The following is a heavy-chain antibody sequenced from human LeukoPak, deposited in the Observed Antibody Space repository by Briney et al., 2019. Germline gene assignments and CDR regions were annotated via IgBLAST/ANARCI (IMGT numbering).Heavy chain of an antibody. Sequence: PGGSLRLSCAASGFTFSDYYMSWIRQAPGKGLEWVSYISSSGSTIYYADSVKGRFTLSRDNAKNSLYLQMNSLRAEDTAVYYCAREKMWELFFDYWGQGTLVTVSS. D-gene: IGHD1-26*01. CDR2: ISSSGSTI. J-gene: IGHJ4*02. V-gene: IGHV3-11*01. CDR3: AREKMWELFFDY. CDR1: GFTFSDYY.